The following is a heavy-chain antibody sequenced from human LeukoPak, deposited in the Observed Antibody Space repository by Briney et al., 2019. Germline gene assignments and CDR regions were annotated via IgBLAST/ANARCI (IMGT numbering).Heavy chain of an antibody. J-gene: IGHJ5*02. CDR1: GYTFTGCY. V-gene: IGHV1-2*02. CDR2: IDPNSGGT. D-gene: IGHD6-13*01. CDR3: ATPSSSSWYGFDP. Sequence: ASVKVSCKTSGYTFTGCYIHWVRQAPGQGLEWMGWIDPNSGGTNYAQKFQGRVTMTRDTSISTAYMELSRLTSADTAVYRCATPSSSSWYGFDPWGQGTLVTVSS.